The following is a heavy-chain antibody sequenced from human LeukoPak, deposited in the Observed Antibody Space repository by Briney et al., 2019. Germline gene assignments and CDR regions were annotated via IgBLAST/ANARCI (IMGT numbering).Heavy chain of an antibody. D-gene: IGHD4-23*01. Sequence: GESLKVSCKGSGYSFTNYWIGWVRQMPGKGLEWMGIIYPGDSDTRYSPSFQGQVTISADKSISTAYLQWSSLKASDTAMYYCARCYGGNSGDGWFDPWGQGTLVTVSS. J-gene: IGHJ5*02. CDR3: ARCYGGNSGDGWFDP. V-gene: IGHV5-51*01. CDR2: IYPGDSDT. CDR1: GYSFTNYW.